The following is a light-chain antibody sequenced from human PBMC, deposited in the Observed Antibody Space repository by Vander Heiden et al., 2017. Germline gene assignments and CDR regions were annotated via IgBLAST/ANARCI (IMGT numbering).Light chain of an antibody. CDR1: QSVSSSY. V-gene: IGKV3-20*01. CDR2: GAS. CDR3: QQYGTSPVT. J-gene: IGKJ2*01. Sequence: EVVLTHSAGTLSLSPGDRATLSCRASQSVSSSYLAWYQQKPGQAPRLLIYGASSRAAGIPDRFSGSRSGTDSTLTISRLEPEDFAVYYCQQYGTSPVTFGQGTKLEIK.